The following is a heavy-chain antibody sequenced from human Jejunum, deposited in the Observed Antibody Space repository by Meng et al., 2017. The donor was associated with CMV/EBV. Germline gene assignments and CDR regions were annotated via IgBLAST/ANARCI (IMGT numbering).Heavy chain of an antibody. D-gene: IGHD6-19*01. CDR3: ARDPSNTSGRYAYFDY. Sequence: QLQLVQSGAEVKKPGASVWVSCKASGYTFTHHGISWIRQAPGQGLEWMGWISCYNGDTNYAQKLQGRVTMTTDTSTNTAYMDLRGLRSDDTAVYYCARDPSNTSGRYAYFDYWGQGTLVTVAS. CDR2: ISCYNGDT. V-gene: IGHV1-18*01. CDR1: GYTFTHHG. J-gene: IGHJ4*02.